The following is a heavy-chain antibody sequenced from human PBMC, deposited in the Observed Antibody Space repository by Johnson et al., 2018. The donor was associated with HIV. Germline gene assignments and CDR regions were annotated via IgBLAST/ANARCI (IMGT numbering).Heavy chain of an antibody. CDR2: ISYDGSNK. V-gene: IGHV3-30*04. CDR3: ARDRYGGSYPDAFDI. J-gene: IGHJ3*02. D-gene: IGHD1-26*01. Sequence: QVQLVESGGVVVQPGRSLRLSCAASGFTFSSYAMHWVRQAPGKGLEWVAVISYDGSNKYYADSVKGRFTISRDNSKNTLYLQMNSLRAEDTAVYYCARDRYGGSYPDAFDIWGQGTMVTVSS. CDR1: GFTFSSYA.